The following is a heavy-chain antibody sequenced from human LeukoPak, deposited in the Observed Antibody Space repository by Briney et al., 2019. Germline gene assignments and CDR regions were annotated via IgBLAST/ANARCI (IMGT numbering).Heavy chain of an antibody. D-gene: IGHD3-10*01. J-gene: IGHJ3*02. CDR3: AKYYGSGSYRDAFDM. Sequence: GGSLRLSCAASGFTFSSYAMSWVRQAPGKGLEWVSAISGSGGTTYYADSVKGRFTISRDNSKNTLYLQMNSLRAEDTAVYYCAKYYGSGSYRDAFDMWGQGTMVTVSS. CDR1: GFTFSSYA. V-gene: IGHV3-23*01. CDR2: ISGSGGTT.